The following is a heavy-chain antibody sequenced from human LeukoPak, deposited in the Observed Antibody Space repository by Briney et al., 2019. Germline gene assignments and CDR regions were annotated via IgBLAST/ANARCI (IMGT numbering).Heavy chain of an antibody. Sequence: GGSLRLSCAASGFTFSSYSMNWVRQAPGKGLEWVSSLSSSSSYIYYADSVKGRFTISRDNAKNSLFLRMNSLRAEDTAVYYCARVGFYDFWSGDYWGQGTLVTVSS. J-gene: IGHJ4*02. CDR3: ARVGFYDFWSGDY. CDR1: GFTFSSYS. D-gene: IGHD3-3*01. CDR2: LSSSSSYI. V-gene: IGHV3-21*01.